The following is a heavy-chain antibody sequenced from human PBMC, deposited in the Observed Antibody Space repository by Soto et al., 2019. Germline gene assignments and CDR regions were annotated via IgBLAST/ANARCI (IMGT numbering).Heavy chain of an antibody. CDR2: IIPIFGTA. CDR1: GGTFSSYA. Sequence: QVQLVQSGAEVKKPGSSVKVSCKASGGTFSSYAISWVQQAPGQGLEWMGGIIPIFGTANYAQKFQGRVTITADESTSTAYMELSSLRSEDTAVYYCARGSNYYDSSGYTVGAHYYYYYGMDVWGQGTTVTVSS. CDR3: ARGSNYYDSSGYTVGAHYYYYYGMDV. D-gene: IGHD3-22*01. J-gene: IGHJ6*02. V-gene: IGHV1-69*01.